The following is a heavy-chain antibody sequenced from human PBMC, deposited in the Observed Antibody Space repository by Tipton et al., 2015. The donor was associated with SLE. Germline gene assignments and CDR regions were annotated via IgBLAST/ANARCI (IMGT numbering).Heavy chain of an antibody. J-gene: IGHJ6*03. CDR2: IDHSGRT. D-gene: IGHD3-10*01. CDR3: ARFGVSYYYFYMDV. V-gene: IGHV4-59*08. CDR1: DDSFSSYY. Sequence: TLSLTCTVSDDSFSSYYWSWIRQFPGKGLEWLGYIDHSGRTKCNPSLRSRVTISVDTSKNQFSLNLSSVTAADTAVYYCARFGVSYYYFYMDVWGKGTTVTISS.